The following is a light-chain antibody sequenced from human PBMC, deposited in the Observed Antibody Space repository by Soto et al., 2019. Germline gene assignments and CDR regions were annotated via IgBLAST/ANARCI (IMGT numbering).Light chain of an antibody. CDR3: QQYDYYCT. Sequence: DIQMTQSPSPLSASVGDRVTITCRASQSINNWLAWYQQKPGKAPKLLIYKASNLDIGVPSRFRGTGSRTECPITISGLQPDEFATYYWQQYDYYCTCGRGTKVQIK. CDR1: QSINNW. CDR2: KAS. J-gene: IGKJ1*01. V-gene: IGKV1-5*03.